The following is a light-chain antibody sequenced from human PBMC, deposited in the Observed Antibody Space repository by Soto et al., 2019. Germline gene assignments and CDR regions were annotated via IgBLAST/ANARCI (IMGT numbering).Light chain of an antibody. CDR2: GAS. CDR3: QNDIWVPFT. J-gene: IGKJ3*01. Sequence: IQMTQSPSSLSASVGDRVTITCRASQGISNYLAWYQQKPGKVPNLLIYGASTLQPGVPSRFSGSGSGTSVSRTSSLLQPEDVATYYCQNDIWVPFTFGPGTSVDIK. V-gene: IGKV1-27*01. CDR1: QGISNY.